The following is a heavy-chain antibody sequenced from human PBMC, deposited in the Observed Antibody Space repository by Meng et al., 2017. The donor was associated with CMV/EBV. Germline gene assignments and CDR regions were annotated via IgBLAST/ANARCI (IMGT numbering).Heavy chain of an antibody. CDR2: MNPNRCNT. CDR3: ARGQVQCSTINCHDYRFSGMDV. V-gene: IGHV1-8*01. CDR1: GYTFIYYD. J-gene: IGHJ6*02. D-gene: IGHD2/OR15-2a*01. Sequence: ASVHVSCKASGYTFIYYDIIWVRQASGQGLEWVGWMNPNRCNTAYAQKFQGRVTMTRDTSTSIAYMELSSLRSGDTAVYYCARGQVQCSTINCHDYRFSGMDVWGQGTTVTVSS.